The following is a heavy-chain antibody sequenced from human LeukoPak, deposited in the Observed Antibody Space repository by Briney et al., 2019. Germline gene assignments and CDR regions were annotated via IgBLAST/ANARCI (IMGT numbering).Heavy chain of an antibody. J-gene: IGHJ5*02. CDR1: GGSISSSD. V-gene: IGHV4-34*01. CDR3: ARLGFPLTVLRQDWCDP. Sequence: SETLSLTWTVSGGSISSSDCSWIRQPPGKGLEWIGEINHSGSTNYNPSLKSRVTISVDTSKNQFSLKLSSVTAADTAVYYCARLGFPLTVLRQDWCDPWGQGTLVTVSS. D-gene: IGHD3-3*01. CDR2: INHSGST.